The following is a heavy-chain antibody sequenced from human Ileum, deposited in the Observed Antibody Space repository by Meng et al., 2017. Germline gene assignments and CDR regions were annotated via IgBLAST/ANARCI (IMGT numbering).Heavy chain of an antibody. CDR1: GFTFNSAW. CDR3: AKTFHSDSSFDQ. Sequence: GESLKISCAASGFTFNSAWMSWVRQAPGKGLEWVGRIKSKSYGETTDFAAPVKGRFTISRDDSQNTLYLQMDSLKSEDTAVYYCAKTFHSDSSFDQWGQGTLVTVSS. J-gene: IGHJ4*02. CDR2: IKSKSYGETT. V-gene: IGHV3-15*01. D-gene: IGHD3-22*01.